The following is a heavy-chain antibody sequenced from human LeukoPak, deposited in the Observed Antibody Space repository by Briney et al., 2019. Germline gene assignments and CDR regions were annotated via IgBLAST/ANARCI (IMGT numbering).Heavy chain of an antibody. CDR2: FDPEDGET. CDR1: GYTLTELS. V-gene: IGHV1-24*01. D-gene: IGHD5-18*01. Sequence: ASVKVSCQVSGYTLTELSMHWVRQAPGKGLEWMGGFDPEDGETIYAQKFQGRVTMTEDTSTDTAYMELSSLRSEDTAVYYCATARDVDTAMAYAFDYWGQGTLVTVSS. J-gene: IGHJ4*02. CDR3: ATARDVDTAMAYAFDY.